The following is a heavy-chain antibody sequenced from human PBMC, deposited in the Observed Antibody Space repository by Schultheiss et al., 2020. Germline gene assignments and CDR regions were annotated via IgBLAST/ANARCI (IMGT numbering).Heavy chain of an antibody. CDR1: GFTFTSSA. Sequence: SVKVSCKASGFTFTSSAVQWVRQARGQRLEWIGWIVVGSGNTNYAQKFQERVTITRDMSTSTAYMELSSLRSEDTAVYYCAAELPRLVGATDDWGQGTLVTVSS. D-gene: IGHD1-26*01. CDR3: AAELPRLVGATDD. V-gene: IGHV1-58*01. CDR2: IVVGSGNT. J-gene: IGHJ4*02.